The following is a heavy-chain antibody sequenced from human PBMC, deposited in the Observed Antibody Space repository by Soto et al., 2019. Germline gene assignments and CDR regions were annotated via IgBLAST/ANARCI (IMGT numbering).Heavy chain of an antibody. J-gene: IGHJ5*02. CDR2: ISGSGGST. Sequence: GGSLRLSCAASGFTFSSYAMSWVRQAPGKGLEWVSAISGSGGSTYYADSVKGRFTISRDNSKNTLYLQMNSLRAEDTAVYYCAKDISEAAMVGSNWFDPCGQGTLVTVSS. D-gene: IGHD5-18*01. CDR3: AKDISEAAMVGSNWFDP. CDR1: GFTFSSYA. V-gene: IGHV3-23*01.